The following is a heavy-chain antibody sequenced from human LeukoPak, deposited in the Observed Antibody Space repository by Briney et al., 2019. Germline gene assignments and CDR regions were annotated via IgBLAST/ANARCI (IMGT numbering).Heavy chain of an antibody. CDR2: IYYSGST. D-gene: IGHD6-19*01. J-gene: IGHJ4*02. CDR3: ARATYSSGWGTSDY. CDR1: GGSISSYY. Sequence: PSETLSLTCTVSGGSISSYYWSWIRQPPGKGLEWIGYIYYSGSTNYNPSLQSRVTISVDTSKNQLSLKLSSVTAADTAVYYCARATYSSGWGTSDYWGQGTLVTVSS. V-gene: IGHV4-59*01.